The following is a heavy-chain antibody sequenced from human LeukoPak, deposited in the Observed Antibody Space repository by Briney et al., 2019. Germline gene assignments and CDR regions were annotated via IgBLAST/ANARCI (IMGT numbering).Heavy chain of an antibody. V-gene: IGHV3-53*01. CDR2: IYSGGST. CDR1: GFTVGSNY. D-gene: IGHD6-19*01. CDR3: TRDKSSGCFD. J-gene: IGHJ4*02. Sequence: GGSLRLSCTASGFTVGSNYMSWVRQAPGKGLQWVSVIYSGGSTYYADSVKGRFTISRDNSKNTLYLQMNSLRAEDTAVYYCTRDKSSGCFDWGQGTLVTVSS.